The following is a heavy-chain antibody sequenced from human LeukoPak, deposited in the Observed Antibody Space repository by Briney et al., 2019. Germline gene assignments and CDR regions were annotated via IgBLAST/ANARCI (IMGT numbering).Heavy chain of an antibody. J-gene: IGHJ2*01. Sequence: ASVKVSCKASGGTFSSYAISWVRQAPGQGLEWMGGIIPIFGTANYAQKFQGRVTITADESTSTAYMELSSLRSEDTAMYYCASLIQNVYYGSEGAGYFDLWGRGTLVTVSS. D-gene: IGHD3-10*01. V-gene: IGHV1-69*13. CDR3: ASLIQNVYYGSEGAGYFDL. CDR2: IIPIFGTA. CDR1: GGTFSSYA.